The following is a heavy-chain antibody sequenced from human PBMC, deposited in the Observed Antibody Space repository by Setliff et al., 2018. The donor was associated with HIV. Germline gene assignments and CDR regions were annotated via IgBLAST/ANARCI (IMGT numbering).Heavy chain of an antibody. Sequence: GASVKVSCKASGYTFTYLFIHWVRLAPGRGLEWMGVINSKSGDTNYAQKFQGRVTMTRDTSISTAYMELDRLGSDDTAVYYCVRDPRFSGYAQAFDFWGQGSLVTVSS. V-gene: IGHV1-2*02. CDR2: INSKSGDT. CDR3: VRDPRFSGYAQAFDF. CDR1: GYTFTYLF. D-gene: IGHD5-12*01. J-gene: IGHJ4*02.